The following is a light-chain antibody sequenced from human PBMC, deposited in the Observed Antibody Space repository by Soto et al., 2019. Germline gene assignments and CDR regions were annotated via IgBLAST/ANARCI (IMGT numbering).Light chain of an antibody. CDR2: EVS. J-gene: IGLJ2*01. CDR3: SSYADSTLL. V-gene: IGLV2-8*01. CDR1: SSDVGGYNY. Sequence: QSALTQPPSASGSPGQSVSISCTGTSSDVGGYNYVSWYQQHPGKAPKLMIYEVSKRPSGVPDRFSGSKSGNTASLIVSGLQAEDEADYYCSSYADSTLLFGGGTKLTVL.